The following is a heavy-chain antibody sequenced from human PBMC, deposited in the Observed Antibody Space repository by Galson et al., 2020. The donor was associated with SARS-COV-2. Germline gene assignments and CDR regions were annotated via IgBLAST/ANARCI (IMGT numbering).Heavy chain of an antibody. D-gene: IGHD5-18*01. CDR3: ATERGYSYGSFDY. CDR1: GFTFSSYA. CDR2: ISASGGST. V-gene: IGHV3-23*01. J-gene: IGHJ4*02. Sequence: GGSLRLSCAASGFTFSSYAMSWVRQAPGKGMEWVSAISASGGSTYYADSVKGRFTIARDNSKNTLYLQMNSLRAEDTAVYYCATERGYSYGSFDYWGQGTLVTVSS.